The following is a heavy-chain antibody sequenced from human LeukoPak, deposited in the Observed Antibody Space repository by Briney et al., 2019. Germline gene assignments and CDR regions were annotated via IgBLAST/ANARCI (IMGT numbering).Heavy chain of an antibody. CDR1: DGSVRSYY. J-gene: IGHJ4*02. D-gene: IGHD1-26*01. Sequence: KSSQTLSLTCTVSDGSVRSYYWSWIRQPPGKGLEWIGYVHDSGRTSYNPSLYSRVTMSVETSKNQFSLRLNSVTAADTAVYYCASMLGSGSGSYRFDFWGQGTLVTVSS. CDR2: VHDSGRT. V-gene: IGHV4-59*02. CDR3: ASMLGSGSGSYRFDF.